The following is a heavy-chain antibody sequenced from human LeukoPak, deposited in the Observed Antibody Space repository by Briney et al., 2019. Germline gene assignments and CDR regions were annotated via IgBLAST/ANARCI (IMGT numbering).Heavy chain of an antibody. CDR2: INTNTGNP. J-gene: IGHJ4*02. Sequence: ASVKVSCKASGYTFTNYAMNWVRQAPGQGLEWMGWINTNTGNPTYAQGFTGRFVFSLDTSVSTAYLQISSLKAEDTAVYYCARDRDSSGWYGFDYWGQGTLVTVSS. D-gene: IGHD6-19*01. V-gene: IGHV7-4-1*02. CDR1: GYTFTNYA. CDR3: ARDRDSSGWYGFDY.